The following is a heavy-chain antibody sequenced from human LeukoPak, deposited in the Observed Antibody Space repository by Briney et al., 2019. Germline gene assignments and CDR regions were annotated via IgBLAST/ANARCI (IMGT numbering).Heavy chain of an antibody. D-gene: IGHD3-22*01. Sequence: PGGYLSLSCAASGFTFDNYGMTWVRQVPGKGLEWVSGVNWNGGSTGYADSVKGRFTISRDNAKNSLYLQMNSLRAEDTALYYCARASLYDNSAYYLDYWGQGTLVTVSS. CDR2: VNWNGGST. V-gene: IGHV3-20*04. CDR3: ARASLYDNSAYYLDY. J-gene: IGHJ4*02. CDR1: GFTFDNYG.